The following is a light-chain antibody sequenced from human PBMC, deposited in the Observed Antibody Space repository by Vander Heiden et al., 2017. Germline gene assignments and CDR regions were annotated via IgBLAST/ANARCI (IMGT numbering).Light chain of an antibody. V-gene: IGKV1-39*01. CDR3: QQSDSTPELT. CDR1: QSISSY. Sequence: DIQMTQSPSSLSASVGDRVTITCRASQSISSYLNWYQQKPGKAPKLLIYAASSLQSGVPSRFSGSGYGTDFTLTISSRQPEDFATYYCQQSDSTPELTFGGGTKVEIK. J-gene: IGKJ4*01. CDR2: AAS.